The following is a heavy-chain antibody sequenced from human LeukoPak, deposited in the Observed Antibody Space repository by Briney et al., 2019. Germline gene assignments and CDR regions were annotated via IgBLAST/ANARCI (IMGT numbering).Heavy chain of an antibody. CDR1: GFTFSSYA. V-gene: IGHV3-21*01. CDR3: ASTIWFGELLYGAFDI. J-gene: IGHJ3*02. D-gene: IGHD3-10*01. Sequence: GGSLRLSCAASGFTFSSYAMSWVRQAPGKGLEWVSSITSTGAYTYSADSLKGRFTISRDNAKNSLYLQMNSLRAEDTAVYYCASTIWFGELLYGAFDIWGQGTMVTVSS. CDR2: ITSTGAYT.